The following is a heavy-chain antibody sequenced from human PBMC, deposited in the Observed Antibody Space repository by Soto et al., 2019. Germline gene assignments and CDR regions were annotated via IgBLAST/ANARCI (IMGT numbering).Heavy chain of an antibody. CDR3: ARDGIRGTECFDY. CDR2: ISPYNYKT. Sequence: ASVKVSCKSSGYSFTSFGLSWVRQAPGQGLEWMGWISPYNYKTNFAQKFQGRVTLTTDTSTSTASMEPTSLRSDDTAVYYCARDGIRGTECFDYWGQGTLVTVSS. V-gene: IGHV1-18*01. D-gene: IGHD1-20*01. J-gene: IGHJ4*02. CDR1: GYSFTSFG.